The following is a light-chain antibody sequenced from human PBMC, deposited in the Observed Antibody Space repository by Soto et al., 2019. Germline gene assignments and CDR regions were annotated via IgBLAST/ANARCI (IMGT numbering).Light chain of an antibody. CDR1: QSVSSN. CDR2: GAS. Sequence: EIVMTQSPTILSVSPGERATLSCRASQSVSSNLAWYQQKPGQAPRLLIYGASTRATGIPARFSGSGSGTEFTLTISSLQSEDFAVYYCQQYNNWPPYTFGQGTKVDIK. CDR3: QQYNNWPPYT. J-gene: IGKJ2*01. V-gene: IGKV3-15*01.